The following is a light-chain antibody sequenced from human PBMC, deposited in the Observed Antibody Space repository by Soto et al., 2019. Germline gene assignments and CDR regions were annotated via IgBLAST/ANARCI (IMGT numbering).Light chain of an antibody. V-gene: IGKV1-5*03. J-gene: IGKJ4*01. CDR1: QSISSW. CDR2: KAS. Sequence: DIPMTQSRSTLSASVGDRVTSSCRASQSISSWLAWYQQKPGKAPKLLIYKASSLESGVPSRFSGSGSGTEFTLTISSLQPADFATYYCQQYNSYSLTFGGGTKVEIK. CDR3: QQYNSYSLT.